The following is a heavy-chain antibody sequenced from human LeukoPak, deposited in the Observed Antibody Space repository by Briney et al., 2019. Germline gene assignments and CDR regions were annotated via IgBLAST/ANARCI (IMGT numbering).Heavy chain of an antibody. J-gene: IGHJ6*03. Sequence: SETLSLTCTVSGGSISSGNYYWSWIRQPAGKGLEWIGRIYAGGSTNYNPSLKSRVTISIDTSKNQFSLKLSSVTAADTAVYYYARLSNYYGSGSYRAHYYYYMDVWGKGTTVTVSS. CDR2: IYAGGST. V-gene: IGHV4-61*02. D-gene: IGHD3-10*01. CDR3: ARLSNYYGSGSYRAHYYYYMDV. CDR1: GGSISSGNYY.